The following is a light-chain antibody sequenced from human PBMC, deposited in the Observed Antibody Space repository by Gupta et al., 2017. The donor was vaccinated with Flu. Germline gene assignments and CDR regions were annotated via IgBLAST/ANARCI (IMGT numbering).Light chain of an antibody. CDR2: DDS. J-gene: IGLJ3*02. CDR3: QVWDRSSDHRV. V-gene: IGLV3-21*02. Sequence: SYLLTQPPSVSVAPGQTARITCGGDNIGSKSVHWYQQRPGQAPVLVVYDDSDRPSGIPERFSGSNSGNTATLTISWVEAGDEADYYCQVWDRSSDHRVFGGGTKLTVL. CDR1: NIGSKS.